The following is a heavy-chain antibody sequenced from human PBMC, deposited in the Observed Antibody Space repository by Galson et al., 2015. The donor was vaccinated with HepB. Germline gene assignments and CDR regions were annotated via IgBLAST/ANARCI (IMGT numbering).Heavy chain of an antibody. CDR2: IKQDGSEK. J-gene: IGHJ1*01. Sequence: SLRLSCAASGFTFSSYWMSWVRQAPGKGLEWVANIKQDGSEKYYVDSVKGRFTISRDNAKNSLYLQMNSLRAEDTAVYYCARDYYYDSSGYYSPEYFQHWGQGTLVTVSS. CDR1: GFTFSSYW. D-gene: IGHD3-22*01. V-gene: IGHV3-7*03. CDR3: ARDYYYDSSGYYSPEYFQH.